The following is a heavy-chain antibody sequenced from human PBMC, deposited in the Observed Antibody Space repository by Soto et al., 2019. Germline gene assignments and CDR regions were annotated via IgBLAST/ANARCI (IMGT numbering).Heavy chain of an antibody. V-gene: IGHV3-23*03. CDR3: TKDSRVTMVRGVIIPPGY. Sequence: PGGSLRLSCAASGFSFSTYAMTWVRQAPGKGLEWVSVIYSGGSTYYADSVKGRFTISRDNSKNTLYLQMNSLRAEDTAVYYCTKDSRVTMVRGVIIPPGYWGQGTLVTVSS. J-gene: IGHJ4*02. CDR1: GFSFSTYA. D-gene: IGHD3-10*01. CDR2: IYSGGST.